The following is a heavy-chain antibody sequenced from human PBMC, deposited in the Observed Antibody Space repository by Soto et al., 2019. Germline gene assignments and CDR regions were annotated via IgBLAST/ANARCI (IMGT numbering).Heavy chain of an antibody. V-gene: IGHV4-4*02. J-gene: IGHJ4*02. D-gene: IGHD5-18*01. CDR3: ARTPWDGYTGYSLDY. Sequence: QVQLQESGPGLVKPSGTLSLTCAVSGGSISSSNWWSWVRQPPGKGLEWIGEIYHSGSTNYNPSLKSRGTIAVDKSKNQFSMKLSSVTAADTPVYSCARTPWDGYTGYSLDYWGQGTLVTVSS. CDR2: IYHSGST. CDR1: GGSISSSNW.